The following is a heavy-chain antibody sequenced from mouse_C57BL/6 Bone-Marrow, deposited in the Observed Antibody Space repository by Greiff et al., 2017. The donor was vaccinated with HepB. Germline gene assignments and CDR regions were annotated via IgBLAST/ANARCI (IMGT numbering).Heavy chain of an antibody. CDR2: ISDGGSYT. CDR3: ARVGSYDMDY. Sequence: EVLLVESGGGLVKPGGSLKLSCAASGFTFSSYAMSWVRQTPEKGLEWVATISDGGSYTNYPENVKGRSTITRDKAKNTAYMQISHLKSEDTAVYYCARVGSYDMDYWGQGTSVTVSS. J-gene: IGHJ4*01. CDR1: GFTFSSYA. V-gene: IGHV5-4*01.